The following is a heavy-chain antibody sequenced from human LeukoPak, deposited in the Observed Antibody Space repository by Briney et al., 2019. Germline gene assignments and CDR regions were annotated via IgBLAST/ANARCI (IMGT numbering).Heavy chain of an antibody. CDR2: ISSSSSYI. Sequence: GGSLRLSRAASGFTFSSYSMNWVRQAPGKGLEWVSSISSSSSYIYYADSVKGRFTISRDNAKNSLYLQMNSLRAEDTAVYYCARDQFDIRGYSYGFFDYWGQGTLVTVSS. CDR1: GFTFSSYS. D-gene: IGHD5-18*01. V-gene: IGHV3-21*01. J-gene: IGHJ4*02. CDR3: ARDQFDIRGYSYGFFDY.